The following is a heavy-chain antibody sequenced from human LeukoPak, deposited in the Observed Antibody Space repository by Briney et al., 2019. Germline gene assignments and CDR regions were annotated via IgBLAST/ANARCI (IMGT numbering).Heavy chain of an antibody. CDR2: ISAYNGNT. CDR3: ARVGYCSSTSCYVVDYYYYYMDV. D-gene: IGHD2-2*01. CDR1: GYTFTSYG. J-gene: IGHJ6*03. Sequence: ASVKVSCKASGYTFTSYGISWVRQAPGQGLEWMGWISAYNGNTNYAQKLQGTVTMTTDTSTSTAYMELRSLRSDDTAVYYCARVGYCSSTSCYVVDYYYYYMDVWGKGTTVTVSS. V-gene: IGHV1-18*01.